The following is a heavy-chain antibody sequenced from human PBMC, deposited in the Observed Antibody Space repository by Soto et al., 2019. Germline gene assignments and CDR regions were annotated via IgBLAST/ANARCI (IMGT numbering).Heavy chain of an antibody. CDR3: ARVVVVAATGGWFDP. D-gene: IGHD2-15*01. CDR2: IYYSGSN. CDR1: GGSISSGDHY. J-gene: IGHJ5*02. V-gene: IGHV4-30-4*01. Sequence: QVQLQESGPGLVKPSQSLSLTCTVSGGSISSGDHYWSWIRQPPGKGLEWLGYIYYSGSNYYNPSLQSRLTMSLDTSKNQFSLNLSSVTAAETAVYYCARVVVVAATGGWFDPWGQGNLVTVSS.